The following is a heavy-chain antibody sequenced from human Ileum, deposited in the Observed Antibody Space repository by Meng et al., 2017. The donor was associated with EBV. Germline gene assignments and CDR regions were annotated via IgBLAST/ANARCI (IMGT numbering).Heavy chain of an antibody. CDR1: GGTFSSYA. CDR2: IIPIFGTA. J-gene: IGHJ4*02. CDR3: ARAVPSGGNSFDY. D-gene: IGHD4-23*01. V-gene: IGHV1-69*06. Sequence: HVQLVQSGDEVKKPGSSVKVSCKASGGTFSSYAISWVRKAPGQGLEWMGGIIPIFGTANYAQKFQGRVTITADKSTSTAYMELSSLRSEDTAVYYCARAVPSGGNSFDYWGQGTLVTVSS.